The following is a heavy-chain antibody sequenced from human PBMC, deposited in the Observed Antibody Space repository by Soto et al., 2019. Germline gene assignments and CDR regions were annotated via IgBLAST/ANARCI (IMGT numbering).Heavy chain of an antibody. CDR1: GFIFSDFW. CDR3: ATERYWSFDY. Sequence: EVQQVESGGGSVQPGGSLRLSCAASGFIFSDFWMSWVRQAPGRGLEWVANVKPDGSDKYYVDSVRGRFTISRDNAKDSLYLQLSSLRAEDTAVYYCATERYWSFDYWGQGALVTVSS. V-gene: IGHV3-7*01. D-gene: IGHD2-8*02. J-gene: IGHJ4*02. CDR2: VKPDGSDK.